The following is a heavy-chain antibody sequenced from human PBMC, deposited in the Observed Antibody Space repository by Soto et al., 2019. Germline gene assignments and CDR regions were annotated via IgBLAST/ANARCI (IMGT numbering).Heavy chain of an antibody. Sequence: PGGSLRLSSAASGFIFNSYGMHWVRQAPGKGLEWVAVISDDGSKKDYADSVKGRFTISRDNSKNTLYLQVNSLRAEDTAVYYCAKDKVYYYDYYGMDVWGQGTTVTVPS. V-gene: IGHV3-30*18. CDR2: ISDDGSKK. CDR1: GFIFNSYG. CDR3: AKDKVYYYDYYGMDV. D-gene: IGHD3-16*01. J-gene: IGHJ6*02.